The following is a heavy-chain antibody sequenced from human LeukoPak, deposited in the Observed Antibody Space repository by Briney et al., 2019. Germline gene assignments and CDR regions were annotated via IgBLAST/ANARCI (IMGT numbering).Heavy chain of an antibody. Sequence: GGSLRLSCAVSGFTISNYWMSWVRQAPGKGLEWVATIKQDGNAEFYVVSVKGRFTISRDSAKNSLYLQMNSLRDDDTAVYYCARDLFDYWGQGTLVTVSS. J-gene: IGHJ4*02. CDR3: ARDLFDY. V-gene: IGHV3-7*01. CDR2: IKQDGNAE. CDR1: GFTISNYW.